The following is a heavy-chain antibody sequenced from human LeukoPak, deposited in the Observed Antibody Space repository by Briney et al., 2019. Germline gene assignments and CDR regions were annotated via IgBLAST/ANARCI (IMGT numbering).Heavy chain of an antibody. Sequence: ASVKVSCKTSGYSFTTYGVTWVRQAPRQGLEWMGWISAYNGDTNYAQKFQGRFTMTIDISTSTANMELRSLRSDDTAVYYCARDHSSSSQLLDYWGQGTLVTISS. CDR2: ISAYNGDT. CDR1: GYSFTTYG. CDR3: ARDHSSSSQLLDY. J-gene: IGHJ4*02. D-gene: IGHD6-13*01. V-gene: IGHV1-18*01.